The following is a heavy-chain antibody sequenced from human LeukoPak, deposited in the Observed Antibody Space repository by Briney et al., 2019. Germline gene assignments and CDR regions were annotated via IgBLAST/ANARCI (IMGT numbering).Heavy chain of an antibody. V-gene: IGHV4-39*01. CDR2: IYYSGST. J-gene: IGHJ5*02. D-gene: IGHD1-7*01. CDR3: ARRRGPGTTLRDWFDP. Sequence: GSLRLSCAASGFTFSSYSMNWIRQPPGKGLEWIGSIYYSGSTYYNPSLKSRVTISVDTSKNQFSLKLSSVTAADTAAYYCARRRGPGTTLRDWFDPWGQGTLVTVSS. CDR1: GFTFSSYS.